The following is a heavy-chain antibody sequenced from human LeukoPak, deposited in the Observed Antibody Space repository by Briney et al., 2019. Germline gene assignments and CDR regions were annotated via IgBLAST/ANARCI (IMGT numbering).Heavy chain of an antibody. V-gene: IGHV1-2*02. CDR2: INPNSGGT. J-gene: IGHJ4*02. CDR1: GYTFTRYY. Sequence: ASVKVSCKASGYTFTRYYMHWVRQAPGQGLEWMGWINPNSGGTNYAQKFQGRVTMTRDTSVSTAYMELSRLRSDDTAVYYCAREGYSSSSDSYFDYWGQGTLVTVSS. CDR3: AREGYSSSSDSYFDY. D-gene: IGHD6-6*01.